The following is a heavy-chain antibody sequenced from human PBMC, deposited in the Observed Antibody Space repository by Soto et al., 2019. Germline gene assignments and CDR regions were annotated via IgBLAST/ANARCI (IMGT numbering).Heavy chain of an antibody. CDR3: TTEWWNYYDSSGYYSGNYYYYYGMDV. D-gene: IGHD3-22*01. V-gene: IGHV3-15*07. CDR2: IKSKTDGGTT. Sequence: GGSLRLSCAASGFTFSNAWMNWVRQAPGKGLKWVGRIKSKTDGGTTDYAAPVKGRFTISRDDSKNTLYLQMNSLKTEDTAVYYCTTEWWNYYDSSGYYSGNYYYYYGMDVWGQGTTVTVSS. J-gene: IGHJ6*02. CDR1: GFTFSNAW.